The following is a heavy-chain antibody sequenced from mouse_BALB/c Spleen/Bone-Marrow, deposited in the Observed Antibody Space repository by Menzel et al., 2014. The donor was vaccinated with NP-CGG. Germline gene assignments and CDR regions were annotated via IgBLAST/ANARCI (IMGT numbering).Heavy chain of an antibody. CDR1: GYSFTGYF. D-gene: IGHD2-4*01. J-gene: IGHJ2*01. CDR2: INPYNGDT. V-gene: IGHV1-20*02. Sequence: EVNVVESGPELVKPGASVKISCKASGYSFTGYFMNWVMQSHGKSLEWIGRINPYNGDTFYNQKFKGKATLIVDKSSSTAHMELRSLASEDSAVYYCARDYYDYYFDYWGQGTTLTVSS. CDR3: ARDYYDYYFDY.